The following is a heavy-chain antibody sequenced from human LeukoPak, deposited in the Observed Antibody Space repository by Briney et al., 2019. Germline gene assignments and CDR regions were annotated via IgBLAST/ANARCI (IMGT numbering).Heavy chain of an antibody. CDR3: AREIGATYYYGSGSRDAFDI. CDR1: GYTFTGYY. V-gene: IGHV1-2*02. J-gene: IGHJ3*02. D-gene: IGHD3-10*01. Sequence: ASVKVSCKASGYTFTGYYMHWVRQAPGQGLECMGWINPNSGGTNYAQKFQGRVTMTRDKSISPAYMELSRLRSDDTAVYYCAREIGATYYYGSGSRDAFDIWGQGTMVTVSS. CDR2: INPNSGGT.